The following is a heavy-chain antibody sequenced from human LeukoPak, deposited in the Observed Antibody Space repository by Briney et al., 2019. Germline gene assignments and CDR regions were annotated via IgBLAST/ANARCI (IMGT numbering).Heavy chain of an antibody. CDR2: VYYSGST. J-gene: IGHJ6*02. D-gene: IGHD6-25*01. CDR3: ARTPSTTAAHFYYGMDA. CDR1: GGPISSYY. V-gene: IGHV4-59*01. Sequence: SETLSLTCTVSGGPISSYYWTSIRQPPGKRLEWIGSVYYSGSTNYNPSLKSRVTIAADTSKTQFSLKLTSVTAADTAVYFCARTPSTTAAHFYYGMDAWGQGTTVTVSS.